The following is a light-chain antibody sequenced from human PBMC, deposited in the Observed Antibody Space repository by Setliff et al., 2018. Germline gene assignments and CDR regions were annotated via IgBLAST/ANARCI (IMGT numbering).Light chain of an antibody. CDR1: SSDVGGYNY. J-gene: IGLJ1*01. CDR3: SSYAGSNNFCV. V-gene: IGLV2-14*03. CDR2: DVS. Sequence: QSVLTQPASVSGSPGQSITISCTGTSSDVGGYNYVSWYQQHPGKAPKLMIYDVSNRPSGVSNRFSGSKSGNTASLTISGLQAEDEADYYCSSYAGSNNFCVFGTGTKVTVL.